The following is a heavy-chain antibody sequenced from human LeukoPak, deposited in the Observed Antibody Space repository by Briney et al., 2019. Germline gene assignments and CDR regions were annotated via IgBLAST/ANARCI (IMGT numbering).Heavy chain of an antibody. V-gene: IGHV5-51*01. CDR3: ARLYTNNEDV. CDR2: IYPGDSDT. Sequence: GESLKISCKGSGYSFPNYWIGWVRQMPGKGLEWMGIIYPGDSDTRHSPSFRGQVTISADKSISTAYLQWSSLKASDTAMYYCARLYTNNEDVWGQGTMVTVSS. CDR1: GYSFPNYW. D-gene: IGHD2-2*02. J-gene: IGHJ3*01.